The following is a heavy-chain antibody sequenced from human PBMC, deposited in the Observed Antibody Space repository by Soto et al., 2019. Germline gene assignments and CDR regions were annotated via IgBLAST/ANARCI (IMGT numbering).Heavy chain of an antibody. J-gene: IGHJ3*02. CDR1: GGTFSSYA. CDR2: IIPIFGTA. V-gene: IGHV1-69*06. CDR3: ARIMYSSLEGDDAFDI. Sequence: QVQLVQSGAEVKKPGSSVKVSCKASGGTFSSYAISWVRQAPGQGLEWMGGIIPIFGTANYAQKFQGRVTSTADKSTSTAYMELGSLRAEDTAVYYCARIMYSSLEGDDAFDIWGQGTMVTVSS. D-gene: IGHD6-13*01.